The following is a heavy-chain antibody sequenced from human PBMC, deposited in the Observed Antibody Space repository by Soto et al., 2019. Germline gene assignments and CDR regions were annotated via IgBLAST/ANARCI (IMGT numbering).Heavy chain of an antibody. CDR3: ARGLRLSILWWYNWFDP. Sequence: QVQLQQWGAGRLKPSETLSLTCAVYGGSFSGYYWRWIRQPPGKGLEGIGEINHSGSTNYNQSLQSRVTISVDTSKTQFSLQLSSVTAADTAVYYCARGLRLSILWWYNWFDPWGQGTLVTVSS. J-gene: IGHJ5*02. V-gene: IGHV4-34*01. CDR2: INHSGST. CDR1: GGSFSGYY. D-gene: IGHD2-21*01.